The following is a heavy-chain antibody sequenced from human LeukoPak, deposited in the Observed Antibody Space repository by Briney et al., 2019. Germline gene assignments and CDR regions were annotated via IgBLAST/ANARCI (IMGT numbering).Heavy chain of an antibody. CDR2: ISGSGGST. D-gene: IGHD2/OR15-2a*01. CDR3: VKERFYETGGHSPFDY. Sequence: ETGGSLRLTCAASGFTFSSYAMSWVRQAPGKGLEWVSAISGSGGSTYYADSVKGRFTISRDNSKNTLYLQMNSLRAEDTAVYYCVKERFYETGGHSPFDYWGQGALVTVSS. J-gene: IGHJ4*02. CDR1: GFTFSSYA. V-gene: IGHV3-23*01.